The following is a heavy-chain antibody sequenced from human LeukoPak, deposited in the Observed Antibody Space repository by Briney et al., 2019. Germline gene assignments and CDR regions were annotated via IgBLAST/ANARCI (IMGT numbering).Heavy chain of an antibody. J-gene: IGHJ4*02. CDR1: GGSISSGDYY. D-gene: IGHD6-13*01. V-gene: IGHV4-30-2*01. Sequence: SETLSLTCTVPGGSISSGDYYWSWIRQPPGKGLEWIGYIHHSGDTYQNPSLKSRVTVSSDRSKNQFYLKLSSVTAADTAVYYCARLIAADPQLDSWGQGTLVTVSS. CDR3: ARLIAADPQLDS. CDR2: IHHSGDT.